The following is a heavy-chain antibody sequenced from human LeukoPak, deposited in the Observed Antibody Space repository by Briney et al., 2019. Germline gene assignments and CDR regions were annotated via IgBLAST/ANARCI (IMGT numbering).Heavy chain of an antibody. V-gene: IGHV3-49*04. CDR2: IRRRDYGGTT. Sequence: GRSLRLSCTASGFTFGDYAMSWVRQAPGKGLEWVGFIRRRDYGGTTEYAASVKGRFTISRDDSESIAYLHMNSLETEDTAVYYCTRVSVDHYYGSGSYFDYWGQGTLVTVSS. CDR3: TRVSVDHYYGSGSYFDY. J-gene: IGHJ4*02. CDR1: GFTFGDYA. D-gene: IGHD3-10*01.